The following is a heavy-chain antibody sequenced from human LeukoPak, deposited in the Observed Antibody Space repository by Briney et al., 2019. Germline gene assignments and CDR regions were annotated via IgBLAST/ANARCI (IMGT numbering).Heavy chain of an antibody. CDR1: GFTFSDYY. CDR2: ISSSGSTI. CDR3: AKSDCSSTSCYFDY. J-gene: IGHJ4*02. Sequence: PGGSLRLSCAASGFTFSDYYMSWIRQAPGKGLEWVSYISSSGSTIYYADSVKGRFTISRDNSKNTLYLQMNSLRAEDTAVYYCAKSDCSSTSCYFDYWGQGTLVTVSS. D-gene: IGHD2-2*01. V-gene: IGHV3-11*04.